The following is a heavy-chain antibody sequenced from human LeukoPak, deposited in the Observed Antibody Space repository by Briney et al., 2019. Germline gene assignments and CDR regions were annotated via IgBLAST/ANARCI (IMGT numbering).Heavy chain of an antibody. D-gene: IGHD3/OR15-3a*01. V-gene: IGHV4-61*02. CDR3: ASGTDTYAFDV. CDR1: GGSISSGSYH. J-gene: IGHJ3*01. CDR2: MFVTGST. Sequence: SETLSPTCSVSGGSISSGSYHWSWIRQSAGKGLEWIGRMFVTGSTIYNPSFQSRVVISADTSDIQFSLKMFSVTAADTAIYYCASGTDTYAFDVWGQGTTVTVAS.